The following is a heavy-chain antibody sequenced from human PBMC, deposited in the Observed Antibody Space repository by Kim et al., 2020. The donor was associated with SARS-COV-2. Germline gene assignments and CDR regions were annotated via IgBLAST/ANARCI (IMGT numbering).Heavy chain of an antibody. CDR2: INHSGST. CDR3: ARGSPAPNNYGGNWFDP. Sequence: SETLSLTCAVYGGSFSGYYWSWIRQPPGKGLEWIGEINHSGSTNYNPSLKSRVTISVDTSKNQFSLKLSSVTAADTAVYYCARGSPAPNNYGGNWFDPWGQGTLVTVSS. D-gene: IGHD4-17*01. J-gene: IGHJ5*02. V-gene: IGHV4-34*01. CDR1: GGSFSGYY.